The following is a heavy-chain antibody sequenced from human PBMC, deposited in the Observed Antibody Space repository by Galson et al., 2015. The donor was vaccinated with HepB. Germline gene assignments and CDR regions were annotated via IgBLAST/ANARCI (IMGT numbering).Heavy chain of an antibody. J-gene: IGHJ6*02. Sequence: SVKVSCKASGGTFSSYAISWVRQAPGQGLEWMGRIIPILGIANYAQKFQGRVTITADKSTSTAYMELSSLRSEDTAVYYCARDEFSVLPAPSGYGMDVWGQGTTVTVSS. CDR1: GGTFSSYA. CDR3: ARDEFSVLPAPSGYGMDV. D-gene: IGHD3-3*01. V-gene: IGHV1-69*04. CDR2: IIPILGIA.